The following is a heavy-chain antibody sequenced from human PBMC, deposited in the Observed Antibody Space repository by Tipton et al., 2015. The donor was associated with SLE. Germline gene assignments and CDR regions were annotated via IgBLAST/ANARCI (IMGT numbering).Heavy chain of an antibody. CDR2: IYYSGTT. J-gene: IGHJ4*02. CDR3: ARGWAVAGPLAFDY. D-gene: IGHD6-19*01. V-gene: IGHV4-59*11. Sequence: LRLSCTVSGGSITSRYWNWVRQPPGKGLECIGYIYYSGTTSYNSSLKSRVTISVDTSKKEFSLNLTSVTAADTAVYYCARGWAVAGPLAFDYWGQGILVTVSS. CDR1: GGSITSRY.